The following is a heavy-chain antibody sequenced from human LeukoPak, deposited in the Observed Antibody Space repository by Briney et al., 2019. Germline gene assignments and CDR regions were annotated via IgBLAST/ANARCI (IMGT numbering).Heavy chain of an antibody. CDR1: GXSVSTSGFA. Sequence: SQTLSLTCAISGXSVSTSGFAWNWVRQSPSRGLDWLGRTYYTSKWNTDYAVSVKSRIVVNPDTSKNQFSLQLNSVTSEDTAVYYCARGRASAFDAWGQGTMVTVSS. V-gene: IGHV6-1*01. D-gene: IGHD6-25*01. CDR3: ARGRASAFDA. CDR2: TYYTSKWNT. J-gene: IGHJ3*01.